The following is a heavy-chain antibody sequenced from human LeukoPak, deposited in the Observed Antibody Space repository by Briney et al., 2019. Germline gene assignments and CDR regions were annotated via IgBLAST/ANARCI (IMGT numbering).Heavy chain of an antibody. V-gene: IGHV3-23*01. J-gene: IGHJ4*02. CDR3: AKDRRCSGGSCYSWVS. CDR2: ISGSGGST. Sequence: PGGSLRLSCAASGFTFSSYAMSWVRQAPGKGLEWVSAISGSGGSTYYADSVKGRFTISRDNSKNTLYLQMNSLRAEYTAVYYGAKDRRCSGGSCYSWVSWGQGTLVTVSS. CDR1: GFTFSSYA. D-gene: IGHD2-15*01.